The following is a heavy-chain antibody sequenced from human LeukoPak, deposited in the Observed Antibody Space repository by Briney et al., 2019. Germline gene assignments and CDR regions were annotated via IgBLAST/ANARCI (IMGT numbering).Heavy chain of an antibody. D-gene: IGHD3-10*01. J-gene: IGHJ5*02. CDR3: ARQTYYYGSGSYVTWFDP. Sequence: SETLSLTCTVSGGSISSSSYYWGWIRQPPGKGLEWIGSIYYSGSTYYNPSLKGRVTISVDTSKNQFSLKLSSVTAADTAVYYCARQTYYYGSGSYVTWFDPWGQGTLVTVSS. CDR1: GGSISSSSYY. V-gene: IGHV4-39*01. CDR2: IYYSGST.